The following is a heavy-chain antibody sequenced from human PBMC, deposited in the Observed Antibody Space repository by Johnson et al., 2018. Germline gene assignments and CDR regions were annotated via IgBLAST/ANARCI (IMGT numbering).Heavy chain of an antibody. Sequence: EVQLVESGGGLVQPGGSLRLSCAASGFTFSNYAMSWVRQAPGKGLEWVSSISFSDDSAYYTDSVKGRFTISRDNSKNTLYLQMNSLRAEDTAVYYCARAPFRFCRSTCYVGDYWGQGTLVTVSS. CDR1: GFTFSNYA. V-gene: IGHV3-23*04. CDR2: ISFSDDSA. D-gene: IGHD2-2*01. J-gene: IGHJ4*02. CDR3: ARAPFRFCRSTCYVGDY.